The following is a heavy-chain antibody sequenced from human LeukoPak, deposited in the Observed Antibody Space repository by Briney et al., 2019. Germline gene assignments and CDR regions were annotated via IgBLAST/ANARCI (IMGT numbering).Heavy chain of an antibody. CDR3: ARPAVAASGDYYYMDV. J-gene: IGHJ6*03. V-gene: IGHV4-59*08. CDR2: IYYSGST. CDR1: GVSISIYY. Sequence: SETLSLTCTVSGVSISIYYWSWIRQPPGKGREGIGYIYYSGSTNDNPSLKSRVTISVDTSKTQFSLKLSSVTAADTAVYYCARPAVAASGDYYYMDVWGKGTTVTVSS. D-gene: IGHD6-19*01.